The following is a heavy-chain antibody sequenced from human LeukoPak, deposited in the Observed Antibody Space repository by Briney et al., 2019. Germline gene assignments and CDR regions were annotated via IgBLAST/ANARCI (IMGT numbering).Heavy chain of an antibody. Sequence: PSETLSLICTVSGGSISSSSYYWGWIRQPPGKGLEWIGTIYYSGSTNYNPSLKSRVSISVDTSKNQFSLKLSSVTAADTAVYYCARRGHYYVNSGYHYFDYWGQGTLVTVSS. J-gene: IGHJ4*02. CDR1: GGSISSSSYY. CDR2: IYYSGST. V-gene: IGHV4-39*01. D-gene: IGHD3-22*01. CDR3: ARRGHYYVNSGYHYFDY.